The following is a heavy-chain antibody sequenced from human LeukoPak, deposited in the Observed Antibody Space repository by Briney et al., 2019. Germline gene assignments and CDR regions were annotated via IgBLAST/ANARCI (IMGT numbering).Heavy chain of an antibody. CDR1: GFSFSTHS. CDR2: ISYDGGNQ. J-gene: IGHJ4*02. V-gene: IGHV3-30-3*01. CDR3: ARAPWGVGATPPY. D-gene: IGHD1-26*01. Sequence: PGRSLRLSCAASGFSFSTHSMHWVRQSPGKGLEWGAVISYDGGNQYYADSVKGRFTISRDNSKNTLYLQMNSLRADDTAVYYCARAPWGVGATPPYWGQGTLVTVSS.